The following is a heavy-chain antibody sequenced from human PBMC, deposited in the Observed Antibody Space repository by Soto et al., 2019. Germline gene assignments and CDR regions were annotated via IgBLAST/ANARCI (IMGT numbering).Heavy chain of an antibody. J-gene: IGHJ4*02. Sequence: SQNLSLTCAISGDSFSSNSAAWHWIRQSPSRGLEWLGRTYHRSKWYNDYAVSVKSRITFTPDTSKNQFPIQLNSVTPEKTAVHYCEQVGVPTKYYFDYWGQGNLVTISS. D-gene: IGHD1-26*01. CDR3: EQVGVPTKYYFDY. CDR2: TYHRSKWYN. CDR1: GDSFSSNSAA. V-gene: IGHV6-1*01.